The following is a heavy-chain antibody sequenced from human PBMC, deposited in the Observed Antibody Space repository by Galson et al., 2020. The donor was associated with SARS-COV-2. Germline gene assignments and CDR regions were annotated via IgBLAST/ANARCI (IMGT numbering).Heavy chain of an antibody. J-gene: IGHJ6*02. Sequence: ASVKVSCKASGSTFTSYYMHWLRQATGQGLEWMGIINPSGGSTTYAQKFQGRVTMTRDTSTSTVYMELSSLRSEDTAVYYCARSVYYDYVWGSYPADLNYGMDVWCQGTTGTVSS. V-gene: IGHV1-46*01. CDR2: INPSGGST. CDR3: ARSVYYDYVWGSYPADLNYGMDV. D-gene: IGHD3-16*02. CDR1: GSTFTSYY.